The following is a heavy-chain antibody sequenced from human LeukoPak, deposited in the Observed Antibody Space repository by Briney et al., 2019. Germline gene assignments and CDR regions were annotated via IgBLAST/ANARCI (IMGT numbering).Heavy chain of an antibody. CDR3: ARGSPESSSSVGDYYFDY. J-gene: IGHJ4*02. D-gene: IGHD6-6*01. Sequence: SETLSLTCTVSGGSISSHYWSWIRQPAGKGLQWIGRTYISGSTNYNPSLESRVTMSVDTSKNQFSLRLNSVTAADTAVYYCARGSPESSSSVGDYYFDYWGQGTLVTVSS. CDR2: TYISGST. V-gene: IGHV4-4*07. CDR1: GGSISSHY.